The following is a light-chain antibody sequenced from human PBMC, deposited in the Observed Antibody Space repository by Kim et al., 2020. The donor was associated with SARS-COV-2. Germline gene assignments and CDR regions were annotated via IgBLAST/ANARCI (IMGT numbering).Light chain of an antibody. CDR2: GTS. J-gene: IGKJ1*01. CDR3: QQFKSFPPT. Sequence: AIQLAQSPSSLSASVGDRVTITCRASQGIGTSLAWYRQRPGKAPQLLMEGTSTLESGVPSGFTGSGSGTDFILTISSLQPEDFATYYCQQFKSFPPTFGQGPKVDIK. V-gene: IGKV1-13*02. CDR1: QGIGTS.